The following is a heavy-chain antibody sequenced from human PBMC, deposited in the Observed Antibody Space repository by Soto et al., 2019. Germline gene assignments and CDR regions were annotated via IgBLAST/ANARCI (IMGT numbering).Heavy chain of an antibody. CDR3: AKRITVTIFGVVTYSYAMDV. CDR1: GFTFSSFA. CDR2: ISGSGGGT. D-gene: IGHD3-3*01. V-gene: IGHV3-23*01. Sequence: GGSLRLSCAASGFTFSSFAMSWVRQAPGKGLEWVSSISGSGGGTLYAKSVKGRITISRDNSKKTLYLQINSLRAVDTAVYYCAKRITVTIFGVVTYSYAMDVWGQGT. J-gene: IGHJ6*02.